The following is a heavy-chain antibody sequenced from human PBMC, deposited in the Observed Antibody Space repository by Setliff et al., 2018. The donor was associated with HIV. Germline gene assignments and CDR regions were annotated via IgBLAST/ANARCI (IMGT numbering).Heavy chain of an antibody. CDR2: IDSDGSDT. CDR3: ARGIVVVPAAMGGYFDY. J-gene: IGHJ4*02. D-gene: IGHD2-2*01. CDR1: ELTFSNYW. V-gene: IGHV3-74*01. Sequence: PGGSLRLSCVASELTFSNYWMHWVRQAPGKGLEWVSRIDSDGSDTNYADSVRGRFTISRDNAKNSLYLQMNSLRAEDTAVYYCARGIVVVPAAMGGYFDYWGQGTLVTVSS.